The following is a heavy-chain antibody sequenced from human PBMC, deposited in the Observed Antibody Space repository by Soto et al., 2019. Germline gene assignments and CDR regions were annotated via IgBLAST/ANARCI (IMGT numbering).Heavy chain of an antibody. CDR2: INPNSGDT. D-gene: IGHD3-22*01. V-gene: IGHV1-2*02. J-gene: IGHJ4*02. CDR1: GYTFTGYD. CDR3: ARGMRDPSQYDSTGYYFFGY. Sequence: ASVKVSCKASGYTFTGYDMHWVRQAPGQGLEWMGWINPNSGDTHYVQKFQGRVTMARDTSINTVYMEWSSLRSDDTAVYFCARGMRDPSQYDSTGYYFFGYWGQGTLVTVSS.